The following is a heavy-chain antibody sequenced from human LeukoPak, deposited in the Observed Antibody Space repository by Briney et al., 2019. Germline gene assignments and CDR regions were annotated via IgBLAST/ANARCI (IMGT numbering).Heavy chain of an antibody. CDR1: GFSLTSYA. J-gene: IGHJ4*02. D-gene: IGHD6-19*01. CDR2: ISGGNT. V-gene: IGHV3-23*01. Sequence: GGCLRLSCAASGFSLTSYAMNWVRQTPGKGLEWVSGISGGNTYYADSVRGRFTISRDSSKNTLYLHMDFLRAEDTAVYLCAKGFTTGWSEGYLDYWGQGTLVFVSS. CDR3: AKGFTTGWSEGYLDY.